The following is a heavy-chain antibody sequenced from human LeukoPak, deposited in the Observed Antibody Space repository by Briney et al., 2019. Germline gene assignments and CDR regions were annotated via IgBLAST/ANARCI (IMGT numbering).Heavy chain of an antibody. CDR2: IYYSGST. CDR3: ARHGTGSWLFFCYMDV. D-gene: IGHD3-22*01. CDR1: GGSISSSSYY. V-gene: IGHV4-39*01. Sequence: PSETLSLTCTVSGGSISSSSYYWGWIRQPPGKGLEWIGSIYYSGSTYYNPSLKSRVTISVDTSKNQFSLKLSSVTAADTAVYYCARHGTGSWLFFCYMDVWGKGTTVTVSS. J-gene: IGHJ6*03.